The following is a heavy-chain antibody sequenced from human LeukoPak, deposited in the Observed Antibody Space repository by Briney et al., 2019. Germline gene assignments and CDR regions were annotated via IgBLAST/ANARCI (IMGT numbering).Heavy chain of an antibody. Sequence: EPSVTVSFKASGYTFTSYDINWVRQATGQGLEWMGWMNPNSGNTGYAQKFQGRVTMTRNTSISTAYMELSSLRSEDTAVYYCARGGYSSSWYGPRGMDVWGQGTTVTVSS. CDR2: MNPNSGNT. D-gene: IGHD6-13*01. V-gene: IGHV1-8*01. J-gene: IGHJ6*02. CDR3: ARGGYSSSWYGPRGMDV. CDR1: GYTFTSYD.